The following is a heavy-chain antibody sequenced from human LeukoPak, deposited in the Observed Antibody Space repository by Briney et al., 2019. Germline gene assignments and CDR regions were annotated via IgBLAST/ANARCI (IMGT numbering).Heavy chain of an antibody. CDR2: IYYSGST. D-gene: IGHD6-13*01. J-gene: IGHJ4*02. V-gene: IGHV4-39*07. CDR3: ARDILATSIAAPYY. CDR1: GGSISSTSYY. Sequence: SETLSLTCTVSGGSISSTSYYWGWIRQPPGKGLEWIGSIYYSGSTYYNPSLKSRVTMSVDTSKNQFSLRLSSVNAADTAVYYCARDILATSIAAPYYWGQGTLVTVSS.